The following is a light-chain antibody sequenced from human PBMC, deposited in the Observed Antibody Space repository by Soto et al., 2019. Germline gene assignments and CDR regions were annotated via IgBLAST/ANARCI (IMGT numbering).Light chain of an antibody. J-gene: IGKJ1*01. CDR3: MQALQAPLT. V-gene: IGKV2-28*01. CDR2: LGS. CDR1: QILIHSNGYNY. Sequence: EIVMTQSPLSLPVTPGEPASISCRSSQILIHSNGYNYLDWYLQKPGQSPQLLIYLGSNRASGVPDRFSGSVSGTDFTLKISRVEAEDVGLYYCMQALQAPLTFGQGTKVDVK.